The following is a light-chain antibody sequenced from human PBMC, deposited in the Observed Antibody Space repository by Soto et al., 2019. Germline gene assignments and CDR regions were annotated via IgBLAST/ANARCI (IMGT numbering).Light chain of an antibody. V-gene: IGLV2-8*01. CDR3: TSYAGSNKLV. CDR1: SSDVGGYDY. Sequence: QSALTQPASVSGSPGQSITISCTGTSSDVGGYDYVSWYQQYPGKAPKLMIYEVNKRPSGVPDRFSGSKSGNTASLTVSGLQAEDEADYYCTSYAGSNKLVFGGGTKLTV. CDR2: EVN. J-gene: IGLJ2*01.